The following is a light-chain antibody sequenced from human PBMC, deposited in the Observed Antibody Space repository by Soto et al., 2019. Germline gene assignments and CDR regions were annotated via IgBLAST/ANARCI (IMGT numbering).Light chain of an antibody. CDR3: QQFDNLPLT. V-gene: IGKV1-33*01. CDR2: DAS. Sequence: DIPMTQSPSSLSASVGDRVTITCQASQDITTFVNWYQQTPGRAPKLLIADASRLQTGAPSRFSGSGSGTHFTLTISRLQPDDIATYYCQQFDNLPLTFGGGTKVEIK. CDR1: QDITTF. J-gene: IGKJ4*01.